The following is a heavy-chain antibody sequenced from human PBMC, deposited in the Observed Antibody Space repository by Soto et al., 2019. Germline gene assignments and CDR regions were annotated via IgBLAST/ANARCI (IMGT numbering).Heavy chain of an antibody. CDR2: ISEGGGST. J-gene: IGHJ2*01. CDR1: GFTFRSFV. CDR3: VKATRSSSLKAYFDL. D-gene: IGHD6-13*01. V-gene: IGHV3-23*01. Sequence: EVQLLESGGGLVQPGGSRRLSCASSGFTFRSFVMTWVRQAPGKGLEWVSHISEGGGSTYYADSVKGRFAISRDNSQNTLYLQMNSLRAEDTAVYYCVKATRSSSLKAYFDLWGRGTLVTVSS.